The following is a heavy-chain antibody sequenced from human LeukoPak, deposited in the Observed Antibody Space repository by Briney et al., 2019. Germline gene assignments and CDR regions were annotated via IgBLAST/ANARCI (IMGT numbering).Heavy chain of an antibody. J-gene: IGHJ6*03. CDR1: GFTFSSYS. D-gene: IGHD3-10*01. Sequence: GGSLRLSCAASGFTFSSYSMNWVRQAPGKGLEWVSSISSSSSYIYYADSVKGRFTISRDNAKNSLYLQMNSLRAEDTAVYYCARDSSGSYYYYYYMDVWGKGTTVTVSS. CDR2: ISSSSSYI. CDR3: ARDSSGSYYYYYYMDV. V-gene: IGHV3-21*01.